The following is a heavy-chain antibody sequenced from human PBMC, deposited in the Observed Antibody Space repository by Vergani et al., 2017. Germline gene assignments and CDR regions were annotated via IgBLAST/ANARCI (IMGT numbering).Heavy chain of an antibody. V-gene: IGHV3-33*01. CDR1: GFTFSSYG. CDR3: ARNRDMALLGQ. Sequence: QVHLVESGGGVVQPGRSLRLSCATSGFTFSSYGMHWFRQAPGKGLEWVAIIWFDGGKKFYAESVKGRFNIPRDSSKSTLYLQINSLRAEDTAVYYCARNRDMALLGQWGRGTLVTVSS. CDR2: IWFDGGKK. J-gene: IGHJ1*01. D-gene: IGHD5-24*01.